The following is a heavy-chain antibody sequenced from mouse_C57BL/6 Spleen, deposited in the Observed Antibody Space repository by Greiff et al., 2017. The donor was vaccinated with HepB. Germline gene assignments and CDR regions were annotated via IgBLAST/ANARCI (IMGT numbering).Heavy chain of an antibody. D-gene: IGHD1-1*01. CDR2: ISSGGSYT. CDR3: ARRDYYGSPYYFDY. J-gene: IGHJ2*01. V-gene: IGHV5-6*01. CDR1: GFTFSSYG. Sequence: EVHLVESGGDLVKPGGSLKLSCAASGFTFSSYGMSWVRQTPDKRLEWVATISSGGSYTYYPDSVKGRFTISRDNAKNTLYLQMSSLKSEDTAMYYCARRDYYGSPYYFDYWGQGTTLTVSS.